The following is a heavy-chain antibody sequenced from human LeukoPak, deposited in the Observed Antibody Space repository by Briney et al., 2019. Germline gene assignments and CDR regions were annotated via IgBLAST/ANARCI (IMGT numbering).Heavy chain of an antibody. CDR3: ARGPVRLARPYDY. J-gene: IGHJ4*02. CDR1: GGSLSGAY. V-gene: IGHV4-34*01. CDR2: INHTGST. D-gene: IGHD3-9*01. Sequence: SETLSLTCTVQGGSLSGAYWTWVRQPPGKGLEWIGEINHTGSTNYNPSFKSRVTMSADTPKNQFSLNLTSVTAADTALYYCARGPVRLARPYDYWGQGTLVTVSS.